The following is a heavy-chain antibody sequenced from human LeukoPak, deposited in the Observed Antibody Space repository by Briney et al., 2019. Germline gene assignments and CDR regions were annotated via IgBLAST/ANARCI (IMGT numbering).Heavy chain of an antibody. V-gene: IGHV4-38-2*02. CDR2: IYHSGTT. J-gene: IGHJ5*02. CDR3: ARVMYDYVWGSYRSNWFDP. Sequence: SQTLSLTCTVSGYSISSGSYWGWIRQPPGKGLEGIGTIYHSGTTYYNPSLKSRVTISVDTSKNQFSLKLSSVTAADTAVYYCARVMYDYVWGSYRSNWFDPWGQGTLVTVSS. D-gene: IGHD3-16*02. CDR1: GYSISSGSY.